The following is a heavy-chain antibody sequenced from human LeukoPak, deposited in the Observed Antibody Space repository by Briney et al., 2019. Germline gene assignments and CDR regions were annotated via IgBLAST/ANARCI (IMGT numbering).Heavy chain of an antibody. Sequence: PGGSLRLSCAASGFTFSSYAMHWVRQAPGKGLEWVAHISDSGSTIYYADSVKGRFTISRDNGKNSLYLQMNSLRAEDTAVYYCAELGITMIGGVWGKGTTVTISS. CDR3: AELGITMIGGV. CDR2: ISDSGSTI. CDR1: GFTFSSYA. J-gene: IGHJ6*04. V-gene: IGHV3-48*03. D-gene: IGHD3-10*02.